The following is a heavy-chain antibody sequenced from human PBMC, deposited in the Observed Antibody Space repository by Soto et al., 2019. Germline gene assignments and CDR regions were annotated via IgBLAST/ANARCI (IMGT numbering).Heavy chain of an antibody. V-gene: IGHV1-3*01. CDR3: ARGGYPFGLDY. D-gene: IGHD3-22*01. CDR1: GYTFTSYY. Sequence: ASVKVSCKASGYTFTSYYLHWVRQAPGQRLEWMGMINPSNGNTRYSQKFQGRVTITRDTSASTAYMELSSLRSEDTAVYYCARGGYPFGLDYWGQGTLVTVSS. J-gene: IGHJ4*02. CDR2: INPSNGNT.